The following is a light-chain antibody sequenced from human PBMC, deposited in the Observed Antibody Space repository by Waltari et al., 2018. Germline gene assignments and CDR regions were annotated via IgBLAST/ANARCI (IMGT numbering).Light chain of an antibody. CDR3: SSYISDDTLDV. V-gene: IGLV2-14*03. CDR1: SRDVGGYNY. J-gene: IGLJ1*01. CDR2: DVS. Sequence: QTALTQPASVSGSPGQSITISCAGTSRDVGGYNYVYWYQQYPGEAPKLIIYDVSHLPSCVSHLFSGSKYGNPASLAISCLQAEDEAYYYCSSYISDDTLDVFGTGTKVTVL.